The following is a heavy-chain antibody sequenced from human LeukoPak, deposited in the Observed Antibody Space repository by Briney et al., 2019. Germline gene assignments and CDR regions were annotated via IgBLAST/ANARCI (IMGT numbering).Heavy chain of an antibody. V-gene: IGHV1-18*01. Sequence: ASVKVSCKASGYTFTSHGISWVRQAPGQGLEWMGWISAYNGNTNYAQKFQGRVTMTTDTSTSTAYMELRSLRSDDTAVYYCARGVYGSGTCYNLPFDYWGQGTLVTVSS. D-gene: IGHD3-10*01. CDR2: ISAYNGNT. CDR1: GYTFTSHG. CDR3: ARGVYGSGTCYNLPFDY. J-gene: IGHJ4*02.